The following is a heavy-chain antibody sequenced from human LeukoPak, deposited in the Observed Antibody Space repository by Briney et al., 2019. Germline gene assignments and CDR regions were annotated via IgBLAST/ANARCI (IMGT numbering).Heavy chain of an antibody. J-gene: IGHJ4*02. D-gene: IGHD6-19*01. Sequence: SDTLSLTCTVSGGSISSNYCSWIRQPAGKGLESIGRIYTSGSTNYNSSLKSRVTMSVDTYTNQFSLKLTFVTVADAAVDYCASDLFHSGWYQEGYWGQGTLVTVSS. CDR3: ASDLFHSGWYQEGY. V-gene: IGHV4-4*07. CDR2: IYTSGST. CDR1: GGSISSNY.